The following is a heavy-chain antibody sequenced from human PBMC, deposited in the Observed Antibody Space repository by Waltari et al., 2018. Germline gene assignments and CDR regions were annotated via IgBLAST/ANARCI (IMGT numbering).Heavy chain of an antibody. CDR1: GFTFSGYA. D-gene: IGHD1-26*01. CDR3: AKDSEKGAGLDYYYYMDV. Sequence: EVQLLESGGGLVQPGGSLRLSCVASGFTFSGYAMSWVRQAPGKGLEWVSVIYSGGGSTYYADSVKGRFTVSRDNSKNTLYLQMNSLRAEDTAVYYCAKDSEKGAGLDYYYYMDVWGKVTTVTVSS. J-gene: IGHJ6*03. V-gene: IGHV3-23*03. CDR2: IYSGGGST.